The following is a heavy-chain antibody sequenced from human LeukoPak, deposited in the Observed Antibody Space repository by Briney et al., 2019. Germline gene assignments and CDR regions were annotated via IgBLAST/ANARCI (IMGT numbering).Heavy chain of an antibody. CDR2: IKHSAST. D-gene: IGHD5-18*01. CDR1: GGSFSAYY. Sequence: SDTLSLTCAVYGGSFSAYYWSWIRQPPGTGLEWSGEIKHSASTNYNPSLRTRVTISVDTSKNQFSLKLSSVTAADTAVYFCARVGYSYVINDWSRTGLGAYPTKYYYHMDVWGKGTTVTVSS. J-gene: IGHJ6*03. CDR3: ARVGYSYVINDWSRTGLGAYPTKYYYHMDV. V-gene: IGHV4-34*01.